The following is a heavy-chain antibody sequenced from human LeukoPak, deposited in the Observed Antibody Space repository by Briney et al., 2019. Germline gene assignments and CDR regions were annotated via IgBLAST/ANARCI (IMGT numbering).Heavy chain of an antibody. CDR1: GYSFTSYW. J-gene: IGHJ3*02. D-gene: IGHD3-16*02. CDR2: IYPGDSDT. CDR3: ASRYDYVWGSYRYTYAFDI. V-gene: IGHV5-51*01. Sequence: GKSLKISCKGSGYSFTSYWIGWVRQMPGKGLEWMGIIYPGDSDTRYSPSFQGQVTISADKSISTAYLQWSSLKASDTAMYYCASRYDYVWGSYRYTYAFDIWGQGTMVTVSS.